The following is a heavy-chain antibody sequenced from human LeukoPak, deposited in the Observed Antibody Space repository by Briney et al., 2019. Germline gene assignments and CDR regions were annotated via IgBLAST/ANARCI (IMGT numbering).Heavy chain of an antibody. CDR3: ARLKAARRFDY. Sequence: AGGSLRLSCAVSGFTFGSYWMSWVRQVPGKGLEWVAYIKQDESAKSCVDSVKGRFTISRDNANNSLYLQMNGLRAEDTAVYYCARLKAARRFDYWGQGTPVTVSS. CDR2: IKQDESAK. V-gene: IGHV3-7*01. D-gene: IGHD6-6*01. CDR1: GFTFGSYW. J-gene: IGHJ4*02.